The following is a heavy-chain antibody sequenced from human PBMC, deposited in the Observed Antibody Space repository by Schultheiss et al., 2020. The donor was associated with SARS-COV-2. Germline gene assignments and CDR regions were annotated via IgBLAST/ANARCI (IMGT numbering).Heavy chain of an antibody. CDR2: ISGSYNFT. CDR1: GFTFSGFS. V-gene: IGHV3-21*01. Sequence: GGSLRLSCAASGFTFSGFSMNWVRRAPGKGLEWVSSISGSYNFTYYADSVRGRFTISRDNAKNSLYLQMNSLRAEDTAVYYCAREGVATDFDYWGQGTLVTVSS. CDR3: AREGVATDFDY. J-gene: IGHJ4*02. D-gene: IGHD5-12*01.